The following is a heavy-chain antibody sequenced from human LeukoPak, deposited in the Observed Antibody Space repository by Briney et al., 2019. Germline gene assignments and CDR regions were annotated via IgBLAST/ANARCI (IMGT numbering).Heavy chain of an antibody. V-gene: IGHV3-30-3*01. J-gene: IGHJ5*02. CDR1: GFTFSSYA. CDR2: ISYDGSNK. CDR3: ARDGPTNWFDP. Sequence: GRSLRLTCAASGFTFSSYAMHWVRQAPGKGLEWVAVISYDGSNKYYADSVKGRFTISRDNSKNTLYPQMNSLRAEDTAVSHCARDGPTNWFDPWGQGTLVTVPS.